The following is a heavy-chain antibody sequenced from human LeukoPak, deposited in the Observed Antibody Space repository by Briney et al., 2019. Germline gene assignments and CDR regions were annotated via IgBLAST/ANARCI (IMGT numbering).Heavy chain of an antibody. CDR3: ARVGDWNDLVY. V-gene: IGHV4-59*01. CDR1: GGSISPYY. CDR2: ILYSGTT. J-gene: IGHJ4*02. D-gene: IGHD1-1*01. Sequence: SETLSLTCTVSGGSISPYYWSWIRQTPGKGLAWIGYILYSGTTTNYNPSLKSRVTISVDTSKNQFSLKLSSVTAADTAVYYCARVGDWNDLVYWGQGTLVTVSS.